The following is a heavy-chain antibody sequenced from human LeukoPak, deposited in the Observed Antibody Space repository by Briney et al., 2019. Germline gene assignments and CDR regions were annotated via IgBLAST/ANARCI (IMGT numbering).Heavy chain of an antibody. CDR3: ARGHTLSAFDY. CDR1: GFTFSSYG. V-gene: IGHV3-21*01. J-gene: IGHJ4*02. Sequence: GGSLRLSCAASGFTFSSYGMHWVRQAPGKGLEWVSFISGSSYIYFADSMRGRFTISRDNAKHLVYLQMNSLRAGDTGVYYCARGHTLSAFDYWGQGTLVTVSS. CDR2: ISGSSYI. D-gene: IGHD1-26*01.